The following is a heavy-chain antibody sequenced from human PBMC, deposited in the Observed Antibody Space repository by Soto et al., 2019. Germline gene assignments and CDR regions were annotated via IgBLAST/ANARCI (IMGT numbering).Heavy chain of an antibody. CDR3: AHTLSSADYVSWYFDL. CDR1: GFALSTNGVG. CDR2: IYWNDDK. J-gene: IGHJ2*01. D-gene: IGHD3-16*01. Sequence: QITLKESGPTLVKPTQTLTLTCTFSGFALSTNGVGVGWIRQSPGKALEWVALIYWNDDKRYSPSLKSRLTITKDTSKNQVVLTMTNVDPVDTGTYYCAHTLSSADYVSWYFDLWGRGTLVT. V-gene: IGHV2-5*01.